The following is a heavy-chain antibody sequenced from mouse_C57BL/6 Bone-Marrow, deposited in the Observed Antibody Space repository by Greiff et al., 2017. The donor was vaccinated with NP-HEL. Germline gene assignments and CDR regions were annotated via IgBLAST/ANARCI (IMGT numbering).Heavy chain of an antibody. CDR2: INPNNGGT. CDR3: ASEIWSNFYFDY. V-gene: IGHV1-22*01. Sequence: VQLQQSGPELVKPGASVKMSCKASGYTFTDYNMHWVKQSHGKSLEWIGYINPNNGGTSYNQKFKGKATLTVNKSSSTAYMELRSLTSEDSAVYYCASEIWSNFYFDYWGQGTTLTVSS. J-gene: IGHJ2*01. D-gene: IGHD2-5*01. CDR1: GYTFTDYN.